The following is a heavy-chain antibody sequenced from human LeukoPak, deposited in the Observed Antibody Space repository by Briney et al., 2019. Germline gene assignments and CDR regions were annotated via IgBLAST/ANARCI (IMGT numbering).Heavy chain of an antibody. D-gene: IGHD2-8*01. Sequence: GGSLRPSCAASGFIFSSYAMSWVRQAPEKGLEWVSTISGSGGSTYYADSVKGRFTISRDNSRNTVYLQMNSLRAEDTAVYYCAKDRSCTNDVCHGDFDYWGQGTLVTVSS. J-gene: IGHJ4*02. CDR1: GFIFSSYA. CDR2: ISGSGGST. V-gene: IGHV3-23*01. CDR3: AKDRSCTNDVCHGDFDY.